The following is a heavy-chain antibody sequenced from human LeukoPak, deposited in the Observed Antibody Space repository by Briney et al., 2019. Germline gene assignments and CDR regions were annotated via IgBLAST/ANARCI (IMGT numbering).Heavy chain of an antibody. D-gene: IGHD2-8*01. CDR1: GFTFSSYW. CDR2: IKQDGSEK. CDR3: ARDRYCTNGVCFLYGMDV. J-gene: IGHJ6*02. Sequence: PGGSLRLSCAAFGFTFSSYWMSWVRQAPGKGLEWVANIKQDGSEKYYVDSVKGRFTISRDNAKNSLYLRMNSLRAEDTAVYYCARDRYCTNGVCFLYGMDVWGQGTTVTVSS. V-gene: IGHV3-7*01.